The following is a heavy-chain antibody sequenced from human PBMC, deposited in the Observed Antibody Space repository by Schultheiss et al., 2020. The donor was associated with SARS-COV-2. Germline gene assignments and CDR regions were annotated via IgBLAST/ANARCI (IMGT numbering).Heavy chain of an antibody. Sequence: GGSLRLSCAASGFTFSSYGMHWVRQAPGKGLEWVSGISWNSGSIGYADSVKGRFTISRDNSKNTLYLQMNSLRAEDTAVYYCAKDLGGYYYAMDVWGQGTTVTVSS. CDR3: AKDLGGYYYAMDV. J-gene: IGHJ6*02. CDR2: ISWNSGSI. V-gene: IGHV3-9*01. CDR1: GFTFSSYG.